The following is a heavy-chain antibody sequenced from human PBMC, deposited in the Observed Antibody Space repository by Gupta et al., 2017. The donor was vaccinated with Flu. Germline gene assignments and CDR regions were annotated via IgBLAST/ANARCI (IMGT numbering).Heavy chain of an antibody. V-gene: IGHV5-51*01. CDR3: ARGIAGPDTTTLALEF. J-gene: IGHJ4*02. CDR1: YTFSTYW. Sequence: YTFSTYWIAWVRQMPGKGLEWVGSIYPGDSDTRYSPSLQGQVTISADKSINTAYLQWSTLKASDTAMYYCARGIAGPDTTTLALEFWGQGTLVTVSS. CDR2: IYPGDSDT. D-gene: IGHD1-26*01.